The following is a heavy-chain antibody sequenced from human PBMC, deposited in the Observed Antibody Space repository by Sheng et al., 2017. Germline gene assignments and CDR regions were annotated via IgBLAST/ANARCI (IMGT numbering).Heavy chain of an antibody. Sequence: EVQVVESGGGLVQPGGSLRLSCAASGFTFRNYAMSWVRQAPGKGLEWVSSISGSGGGTYYPDSVKGRFTISRDNSKNTLYLQMNSLRADDTAVYYCAKKAESGYDYRNRDDYWGQGTLVTVSS. CDR1: GFTFRNYA. CDR2: ISGSGGGT. CDR3: AKKAESGYDYRNRDDY. D-gene: IGHD5-12*01. V-gene: IGHV3-23*04. J-gene: IGHJ4*02.